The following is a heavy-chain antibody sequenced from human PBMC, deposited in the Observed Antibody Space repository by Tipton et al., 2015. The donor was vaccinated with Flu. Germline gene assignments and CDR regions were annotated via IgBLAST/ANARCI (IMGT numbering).Heavy chain of an antibody. CDR1: GGTFSSYA. V-gene: IGHV1-69*01. Sequence: QLVQSGAEVKKPGSSVKVSCKASGGTFSSYAISWVRQAPGQGLEWMGGIIPIFGTANYAQKFQGRVTITADESTSTAYMELRSLRSDDTAVYYCARMVVGYCSSTTCYGRFDYWGQGTLVTVSS. J-gene: IGHJ4*02. CDR3: ARMVVGYCSSTTCYGRFDY. CDR2: IIPIFGTA. D-gene: IGHD2-2*01.